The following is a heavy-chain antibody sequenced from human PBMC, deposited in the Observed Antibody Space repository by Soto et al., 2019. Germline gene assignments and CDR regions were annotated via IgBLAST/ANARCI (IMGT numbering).Heavy chain of an antibody. J-gene: IGHJ4*02. CDR1: GFTFSSYG. Sequence: PGGSLRLSCAASGFTFSSYGMHWVRQAPGKGLEWVAVLSYDGSNKYNADAGKGRFTIYRDNSKTTLDLQMNSLRAEDTAVYYCAKDRQGNYDYVWGSYRYKSPYFDYWGQGTLVTVSS. CDR2: LSYDGSNK. CDR3: AKDRQGNYDYVWGSYRYKSPYFDY. V-gene: IGHV3-30*18. D-gene: IGHD3-16*02.